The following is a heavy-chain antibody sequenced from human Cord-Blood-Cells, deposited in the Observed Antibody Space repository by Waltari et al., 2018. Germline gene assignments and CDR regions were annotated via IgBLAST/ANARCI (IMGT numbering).Heavy chain of an antibody. CDR1: GGSFSGYY. CDR3: ARGSDYDFWSGYYGDYYYGMDV. V-gene: IGHV4-34*01. D-gene: IGHD3-3*01. Sequence: QVQLQQWGAGLLKPSETLSLTCAVYGGSFSGYYWSWIRQPPGKGLEWIGEIIHSGSTNYNPYLKSRVTISVDTSKNQFSLKLSSVTAADTAVYYCARGSDYDFWSGYYGDYYYGMDVWGQGTTVTVSS. CDR2: IIHSGST. J-gene: IGHJ6*02.